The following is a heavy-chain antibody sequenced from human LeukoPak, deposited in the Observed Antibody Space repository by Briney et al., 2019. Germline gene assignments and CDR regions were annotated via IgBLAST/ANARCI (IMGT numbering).Heavy chain of an antibody. CDR2: ISGSGGST. J-gene: IGHJ6*02. V-gene: IGHV3-23*01. Sequence: GGSLRLSCAASGFTLSSYAMSWVRQAPGKGLEWVSAISGSGGSTYYADSVKGRFTISRDNSKNTLYLQMNSLRAEDTAVYYCAKPPNCSGGSCYNYYYGMDVWGQGTTVTVSS. D-gene: IGHD2-15*01. CDR3: AKPPNCSGGSCYNYYYGMDV. CDR1: GFTLSSYA.